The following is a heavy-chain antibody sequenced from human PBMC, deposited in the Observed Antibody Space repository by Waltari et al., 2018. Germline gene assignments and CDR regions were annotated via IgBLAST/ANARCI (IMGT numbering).Heavy chain of an antibody. CDR2: VNPRGGIT. V-gene: IGHV1-46*01. J-gene: IGHJ4*02. CDR1: GYTFTSFY. Sequence: QVQLVQSGAEVKKPGASVKVSCKASGYTFTSFYMHWVRQAPGQGLEWMGIVNPRGGITTYAQKFQGRVTMTRDTSTSTVYMELSSLRSEDTALYYCARGYGGNSPFDYWGQGTLVTVSS. CDR3: ARGYGGNSPFDY. D-gene: IGHD2-21*02.